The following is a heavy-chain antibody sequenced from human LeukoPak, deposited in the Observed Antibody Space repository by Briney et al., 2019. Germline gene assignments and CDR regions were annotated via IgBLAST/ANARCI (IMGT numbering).Heavy chain of an antibody. Sequence: PGGSLRLSCAASGFTFSSYGMHWVRQAPGKGLGWVAVIWYDGSNKYYADSVKGRFTISRDNSKNTLYLQMNSLRAEDTAVYYCAKNEPDYGDYGWDYYYYGMDVWGQGTTVTVSS. D-gene: IGHD4-17*01. V-gene: IGHV3-33*06. CDR3: AKNEPDYGDYGWDYYYYGMDV. J-gene: IGHJ6*02. CDR1: GFTFSSYG. CDR2: IWYDGSNK.